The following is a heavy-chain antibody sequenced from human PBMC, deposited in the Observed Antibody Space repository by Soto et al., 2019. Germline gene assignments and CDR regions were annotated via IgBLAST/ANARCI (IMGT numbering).Heavy chain of an antibody. D-gene: IGHD2-15*01. Sequence: QVQLQQWGAGLLKPSETLSLTCAVYGGSFSGFYWSRIRQPPGKGLEWIGEINHSGSTNYNPSLKSRVTISADTSKNQFSLQLSSVTAADTAVYYCVSKLGSCTGGSCNWYFDLWGRGTLLTVFS. CDR1: GGSFSGFY. V-gene: IGHV4-34*01. CDR2: INHSGST. CDR3: VSKLGSCTGGSCNWYFDL. J-gene: IGHJ2*01.